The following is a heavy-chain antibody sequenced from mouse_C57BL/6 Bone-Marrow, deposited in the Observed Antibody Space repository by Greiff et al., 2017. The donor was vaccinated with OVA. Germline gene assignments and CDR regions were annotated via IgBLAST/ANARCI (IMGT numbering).Heavy chain of an antibody. V-gene: IGHV1-85*01. CDR1: GYTFTSYD. J-gene: IGHJ2*01. Sequence: VKLVESGPELVKPGASVKLSCKASGYTFTSYDINWVKQRPGQGLEWIGWIYPRDGSTKYNEKFKGKATLTVDTSSSTAYMELHSLTSEDSAVYFCARIGTVYYFDYWGQGTTLTVSS. CDR2: IYPRDGST. D-gene: IGHD4-1*01. CDR3: ARIGTVYYFDY.